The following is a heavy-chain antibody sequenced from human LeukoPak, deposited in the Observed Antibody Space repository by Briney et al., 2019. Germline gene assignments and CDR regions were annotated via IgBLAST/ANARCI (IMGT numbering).Heavy chain of an antibody. Sequence: PGGSLRLSCAASGFTFSNYAMNWVRQAPGKGLEWASSISGTGGNTNYADSVKGRFTISRDNSENTLYLQMNSLRAEDTAIYYCAKGSDRYSSGSAVDYWGQGSLVTVSS. J-gene: IGHJ4*02. CDR1: GFTFSNYA. CDR3: AKGSDRYSSGSAVDY. CDR2: ISGTGGNT. D-gene: IGHD6-19*01. V-gene: IGHV3-23*01.